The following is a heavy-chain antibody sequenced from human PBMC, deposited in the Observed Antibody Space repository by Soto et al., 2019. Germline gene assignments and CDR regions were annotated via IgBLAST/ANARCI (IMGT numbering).Heavy chain of an antibody. Sequence: RSLTCSVSGDSISRIDYYWTWIRQHPEKGLGWIGNIYFRGNTYYSPSLESRLTISVDTSKNQFSLKLTSVTAADTAVYYCAREGGSYDSGGYLIRGAFDIWGQGTMVTVSS. V-gene: IGHV4-31*03. CDR1: GDSISRIDYY. J-gene: IGHJ3*02. CDR2: IYFRGNT. D-gene: IGHD3-22*01. CDR3: AREGGSYDSGGYLIRGAFDI.